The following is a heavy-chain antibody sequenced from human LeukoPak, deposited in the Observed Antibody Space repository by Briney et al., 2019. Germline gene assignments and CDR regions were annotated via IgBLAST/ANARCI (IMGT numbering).Heavy chain of an antibody. J-gene: IGHJ4*02. V-gene: IGHV4-4*07. CDR2: IYTSGST. CDR1: GGSISSYY. CDR3: ARLCPPYDYDSSGYYSTDY. Sequence: KSSETLSLTCTVSGGSISSYYWSWIRQPAGKGLAWIGRIYTSGSTNYNPSLKSRVTISVDTSKNQFSLKLSSVTAADTAVYYCARLCPPYDYDSSGYYSTDYWGQGTLVTVSS. D-gene: IGHD3-22*01.